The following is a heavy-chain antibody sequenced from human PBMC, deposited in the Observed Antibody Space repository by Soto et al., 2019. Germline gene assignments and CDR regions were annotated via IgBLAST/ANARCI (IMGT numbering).Heavy chain of an antibody. J-gene: IGHJ4*02. V-gene: IGHV1-18*01. CDR3: ARDLEELAPMGLFDY. Sequence: GASVKVSCKASGYTFTSYGISWVRQAPGQGLEWMGWISAYNGNTNYAQKLQGRVTMTTDTSTSTAYMELRSLRSDDTAVYYCARDLEELAPMGLFDYWGQGTLVTVSS. CDR1: GYTFTSYG. CDR2: ISAYNGNT. D-gene: IGHD1-26*01.